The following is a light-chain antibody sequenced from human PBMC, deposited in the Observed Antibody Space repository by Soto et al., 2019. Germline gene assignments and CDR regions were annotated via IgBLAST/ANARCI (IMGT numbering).Light chain of an antibody. J-gene: IGKJ1*01. V-gene: IGKV3-20*01. CDR2: GAS. Sequence: VLTQSPGTLSLSPGERATLSCRASETVAVSYLACYQQKPAQAPRHLIHGASTRATGIADRFSGSGSGTDFTLTISRLEPEDFVVYYCQQYGSSSWTFGQGTKVDI. CDR3: QQYGSSSWT. CDR1: ETVAVSY.